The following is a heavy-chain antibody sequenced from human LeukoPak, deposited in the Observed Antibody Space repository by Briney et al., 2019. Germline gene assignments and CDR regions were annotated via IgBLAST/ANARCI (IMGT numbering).Heavy chain of an antibody. V-gene: IGHV4-4*09. D-gene: IGHD3-3*01. CDR3: ARLLYDFWSGSHNWFDP. J-gene: IGHJ5*02. CDR1: GGSISSYY. CDR2: IYTSGST. Sequence: SETLSLTCTVSGGSISSYYWSWIRQPPGKGLEWIGYIYTSGSTNYNPSLKSRVTISVDTSKNQFSLKLSSVTAADTAVYYCARLLYDFWSGSHNWFDPWGQGTLVTVSS.